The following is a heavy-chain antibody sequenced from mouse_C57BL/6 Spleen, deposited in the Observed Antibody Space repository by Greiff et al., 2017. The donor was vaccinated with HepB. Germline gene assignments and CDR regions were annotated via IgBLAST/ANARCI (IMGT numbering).Heavy chain of an antibody. J-gene: IGHJ4*01. CDR3: ARDHYGSNYAMDY. CDR2: IYPGDGDT. V-gene: IGHV1-82*01. D-gene: IGHD1-1*01. CDR1: GYAFSSSW. Sequence: VQLQQSGPELVKPGASVKISCKASGYAFSSSWMNWVKQRPGKGLEWIGRIYPGDGDTNYNGKFKGKATLTADKSSSTAYMQLSSLTSEDSAVYFCARDHYGSNYAMDYWGQGTSVTVSS.